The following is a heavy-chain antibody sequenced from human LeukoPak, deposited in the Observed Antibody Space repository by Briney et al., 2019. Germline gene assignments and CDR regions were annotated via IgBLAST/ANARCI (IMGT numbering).Heavy chain of an antibody. D-gene: IGHD2-21*01. Sequence: SETLSLTCTVSGGSISSSSYYWGWIRQPPGKGLEWIGSIYYSGSTYYNPSLKSRVTISVDTSKNQFSLKLSSVTAADTAVYYCASLEGWSFRLRAIDYWGQGTLVTVSS. V-gene: IGHV4-39*07. CDR3: ASLEGWSFRLRAIDY. CDR2: IYYSGST. CDR1: GGSISSSSYY. J-gene: IGHJ4*02.